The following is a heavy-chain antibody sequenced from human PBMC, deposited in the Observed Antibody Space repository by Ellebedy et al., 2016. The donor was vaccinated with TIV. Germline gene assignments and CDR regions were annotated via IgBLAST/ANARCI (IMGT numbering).Heavy chain of an antibody. V-gene: IGHV3-7*03. CDR1: GFTFSGFW. D-gene: IGHD3-22*01. J-gene: IGHJ6*02. CDR2: IKEEGSEK. Sequence: GESLKISCAASGFTFSGFWMNWVRQAPGKGLEWVAKIKEEGSEKYYVDSVKGRFTISRDNAKNSLYLQMNSLRAEDTAVYYCARQGDYDSGYGMDLWGQGTTVTASS. CDR3: ARQGDYDSGYGMDL.